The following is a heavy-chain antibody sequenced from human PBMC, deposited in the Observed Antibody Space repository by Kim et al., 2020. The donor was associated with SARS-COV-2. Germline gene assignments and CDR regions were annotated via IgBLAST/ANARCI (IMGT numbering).Heavy chain of an antibody. J-gene: IGHJ6*02. V-gene: IGHV3-21*01. Sequence: GGSLRLSCAASGFTFSSYSMNWVRQAPGKGLEWVSSISSSSSYIYYADSVKGRFTISRDNAKNSLYLQMNSLRAEDTAVYYCARDQYSSSWSYYYYGMDVWGQGTTVTVSS. CDR1: GFTFSSYS. CDR2: ISSSSSYI. CDR3: ARDQYSSSWSYYYYGMDV. D-gene: IGHD6-13*01.